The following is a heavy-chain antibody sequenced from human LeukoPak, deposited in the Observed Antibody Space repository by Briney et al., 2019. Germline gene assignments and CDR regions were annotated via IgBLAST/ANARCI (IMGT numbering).Heavy chain of an antibody. CDR3: ARRDWVSGAVRAFDI. J-gene: IGHJ3*02. CDR1: GFMFSDYY. Sequence: GGSLRLSCVGSGFMFSDYYMSWIRQAQGKGLEWVSYISNDSVDKYYVDSVRGRFTISRDNAKKSMYLQMSGLRVEDTAVYYCARRDWVSGAVRAFDIWGQGTMVTVSS. CDR2: ISNDSVDK. V-gene: IGHV3-11*04. D-gene: IGHD3-3*01.